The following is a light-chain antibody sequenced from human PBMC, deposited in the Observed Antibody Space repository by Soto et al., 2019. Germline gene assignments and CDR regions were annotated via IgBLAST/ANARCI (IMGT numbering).Light chain of an antibody. V-gene: IGLV1-47*01. CDR3: AAWDDSLSGVV. CDR1: SSNIGSNY. J-gene: IGLJ2*01. CDR2: RND. Sequence: QAVVTQPPSASGTPGQRVTISCSGSSSNIGSNYIYWYQQLPGTAPKLLMYRNDQRPSGVPDRFSGSKSGTSGSLAISGLRSEDEAGYYCAAWDDSLSGVVFGGGTKVTVL.